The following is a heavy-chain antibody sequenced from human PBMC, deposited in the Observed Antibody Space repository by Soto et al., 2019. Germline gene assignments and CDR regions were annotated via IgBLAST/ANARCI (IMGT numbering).Heavy chain of an antibody. CDR1: GFTFSSYD. V-gene: IGHV3-13*01. J-gene: IGHJ4*02. Sequence: EVQLVESGGGLVQPGGSLRLSCAASGFTFSSYDMHWVRQATGKGLEWVSAIGTAGDTYYPGSVKGRFAISRENAKNSLYLQMNSLRAEDTAVYSCARGTVTTHMDYWGQGTLVTVSS. CDR2: IGTAGDT. CDR3: ARGTVTTHMDY. D-gene: IGHD4-17*01.